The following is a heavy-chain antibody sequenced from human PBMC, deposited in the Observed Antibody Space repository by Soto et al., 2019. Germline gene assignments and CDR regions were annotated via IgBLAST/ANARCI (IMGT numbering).Heavy chain of an antibody. CDR3: ANDLGSGWTYYGMDV. CDR2: ISWNSGNI. V-gene: IGHV3-9*01. D-gene: IGHD6-19*01. CDR1: GFTFDDYA. Sequence: GGSLILSCAASGFTFDDYAMLWVRQALGKGLEWVSGISWNSGNIGYADSVKGRFTISRDNAKNSLSLQMNRLRAEDTALYDCANDLGSGWTYYGMDVWGQGTTVIVS. J-gene: IGHJ6*02.